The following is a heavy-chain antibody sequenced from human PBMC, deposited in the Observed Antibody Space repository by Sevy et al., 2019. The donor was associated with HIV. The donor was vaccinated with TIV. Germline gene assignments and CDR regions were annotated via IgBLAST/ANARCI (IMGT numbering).Heavy chain of an antibody. CDR3: VREGLGGFSYSLDC. Sequence: GGSLRLSCAASGFTFSNYGIHWVRQAPGKGLEWVATMKEDGSEKSYVDSVKGRFTISRDNAKNSLYLQMNSLRVDDTALYYCVREGLGGFSYSLDCWGQGTLVTVSS. J-gene: IGHJ4*02. CDR1: GFTFSNYG. D-gene: IGHD5-18*01. CDR2: MKEDGSEK. V-gene: IGHV3-7*01.